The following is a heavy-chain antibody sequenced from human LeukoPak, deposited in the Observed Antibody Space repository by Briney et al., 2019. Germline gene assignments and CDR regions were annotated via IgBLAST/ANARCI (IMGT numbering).Heavy chain of an antibody. V-gene: IGHV3-21*01. J-gene: IGHJ4*02. CDR3: ARDSRNYYDSSGGPLGC. CDR1: GFTFSSYS. CDR2: ISSSSSYI. D-gene: IGHD3-22*01. Sequence: GGSLRLSCAASGFTFSSYSMNWVRQAPGKGLEWVSSISSSSSYIYYADSVKGRFTISRDNAKNSLYLQMNSLRAEDTAVYYCARDSRNYYDSSGGPLGCWGQGTLVTVSS.